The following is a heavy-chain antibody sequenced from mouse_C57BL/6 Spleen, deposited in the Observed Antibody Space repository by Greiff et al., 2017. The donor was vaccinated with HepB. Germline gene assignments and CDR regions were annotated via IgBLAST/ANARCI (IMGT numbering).Heavy chain of an antibody. V-gene: IGHV1-80*01. D-gene: IGHD1-1*01. CDR1: GYAFSNYW. Sequence: VQLQQSGAELVKPGASVKISCKASGYAFSNYWMNWVKQRPGKGLEWIGQIYPGDGDTNYNGKFKGKATLTADKSSSTAYMQLSSLTSEDSAVYFCARGEFYGSSYEYFDVWGTGTTVTVSS. J-gene: IGHJ1*03. CDR3: ARGEFYGSSYEYFDV. CDR2: IYPGDGDT.